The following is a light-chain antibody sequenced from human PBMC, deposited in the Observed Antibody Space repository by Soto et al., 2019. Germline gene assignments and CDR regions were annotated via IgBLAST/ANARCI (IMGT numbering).Light chain of an antibody. CDR3: CSYAGTPYV. V-gene: IGLV2-11*01. J-gene: IGLJ1*01. CDR2: DVS. CDR1: SSDVGGYNY. Sequence: QSVLTQPRSVSGSPGQSVTISCTGTSSDVGGYNYVSWYQQHPGKAPKLMIYDVSKRPSGVPDRFYGSKSGNTASLTISGLQPEDEADYYCCSYAGTPYVYGIRTKVTV.